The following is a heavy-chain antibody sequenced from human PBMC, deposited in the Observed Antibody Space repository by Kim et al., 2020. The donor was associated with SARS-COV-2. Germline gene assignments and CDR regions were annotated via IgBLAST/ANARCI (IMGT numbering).Heavy chain of an antibody. D-gene: IGHD6-13*01. Sequence: GGSLRLSCAASGFTFSSYAMHWVRQAPGKGLEWVAVISYDGSNKYYADSVKGRFTISRDNSKNTLYLQMNSLRAEDTAVHYCARDSSSWYSSHYYGMDVWGQGTTVTVSS. CDR1: GFTFSSYA. V-gene: IGHV3-30*04. CDR3: ARDSSSWYSSHYYGMDV. J-gene: IGHJ6*02. CDR2: ISYDGSNK.